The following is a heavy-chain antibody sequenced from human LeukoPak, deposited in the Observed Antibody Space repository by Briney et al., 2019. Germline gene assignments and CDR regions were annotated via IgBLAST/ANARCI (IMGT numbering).Heavy chain of an antibody. CDR1: GVSISTGNYY. D-gene: IGHD2-15*01. CDR2: MYTAGGASGST. CDR3: AWGDSGGHPFDP. Sequence: SETLSLTCTVSGVSISTGNYYWSWFRQPAGKGLEYIVRMYTAGGASGSTYYNPSLKSRVTISVDTSKNEFSLKLSSVTAADTAVYYCAWGDSGGHPFDPWGQGTLVTVSS. J-gene: IGHJ5*02. V-gene: IGHV4-61*02.